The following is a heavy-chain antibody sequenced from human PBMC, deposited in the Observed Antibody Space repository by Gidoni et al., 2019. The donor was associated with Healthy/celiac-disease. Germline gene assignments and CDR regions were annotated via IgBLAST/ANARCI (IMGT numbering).Heavy chain of an antibody. CDR3: VWGSYRHDAFDI. CDR1: GCTFSSYA. J-gene: IGHJ3*02. V-gene: IGHV1-69*01. Sequence: QVQLVQSGAEVKKPGSSVTVSCKASGCTFSSYAISWVRQAPGQGLEWMGGIIPIFGTANYAQKFQGRVTITAEESTSTAYMELSSLRSEDTAVYYCVWGSYRHDAFDIWGQGTMVTVSS. D-gene: IGHD3-16*02. CDR2: IIPIFGTA.